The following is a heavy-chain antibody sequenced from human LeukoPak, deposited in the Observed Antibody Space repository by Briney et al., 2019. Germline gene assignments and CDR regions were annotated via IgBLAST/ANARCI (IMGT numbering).Heavy chain of an antibody. CDR3: ATKQWLAPPPDS. V-gene: IGHV3-74*01. J-gene: IGHJ4*02. D-gene: IGHD6-19*01. CDR2: INTDGTVT. CDR1: GFTFSKYW. Sequence: GGSLRLSCAASGFTFSKYWMLWVRQAPGKGLESVSRINTDGTVTTYADSVKGRFTVSRDNADHTMFLQTNSVRDEDTAVYYCATKQWLAPPPDSWGQGTPVTVSS.